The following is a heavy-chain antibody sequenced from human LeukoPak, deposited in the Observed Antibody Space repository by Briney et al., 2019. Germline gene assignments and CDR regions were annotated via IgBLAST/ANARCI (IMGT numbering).Heavy chain of an antibody. J-gene: IGHJ5*02. CDR2: ISGSGGST. CDR1: GFTFSSYA. Sequence: GGSLRLSCAASGFTFSSYAMSWVRQAPGKGLEWVSAISGSGGSTYYADSVKGRFTISRDNSKNTLYLQMNSLRAEDTAVYYCAKELRNRVTMVRGAPFPFDPWGQGTLVTVSS. D-gene: IGHD3-10*01. V-gene: IGHV3-23*01. CDR3: AKELRNRVTMVRGAPFPFDP.